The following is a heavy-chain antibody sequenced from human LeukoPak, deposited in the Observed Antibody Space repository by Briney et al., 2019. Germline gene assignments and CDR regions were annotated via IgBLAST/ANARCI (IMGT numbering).Heavy chain of an antibody. V-gene: IGHV3-23*01. J-gene: IGHJ4*02. CDR2: ISGSGGST. Sequence: GGSLRLSCAASGFTFSSYAMSWVRQAPGKGLEWVSAISGSGGSTYYADSVKGRFTISRDNSKNTLYLQMNSLRAKDTAVYYCAKGDYYDSSGYDYWGQGTLVTVSS. D-gene: IGHD3-22*01. CDR3: AKGDYYDSSGYDY. CDR1: GFTFSSYA.